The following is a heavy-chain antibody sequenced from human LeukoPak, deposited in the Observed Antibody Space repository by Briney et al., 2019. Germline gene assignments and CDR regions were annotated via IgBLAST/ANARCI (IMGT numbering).Heavy chain of an antibody. J-gene: IGHJ4*02. Sequence: PGGSLRLSCAASGFTFSNAWMTWVRQAPGKGLEWVANIREDGNKDNYIDSVRGRFTISRDNAKNSLYLQMNRLRAEDTAVYYCARDEVGGPLKYWGQGILVTVSS. D-gene: IGHD1-26*01. CDR2: IREDGNKD. CDR3: ARDEVGGPLKY. CDR1: GFTFSNAW. V-gene: IGHV3-7*01.